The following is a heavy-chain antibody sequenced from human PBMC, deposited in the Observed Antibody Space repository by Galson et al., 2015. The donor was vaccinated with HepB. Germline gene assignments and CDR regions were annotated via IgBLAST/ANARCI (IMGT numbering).Heavy chain of an antibody. CDR1: GFTFSSYA. CDR2: ISGSGGRT. CDR3: AKGWSAVFYDMDV. J-gene: IGHJ6*02. Sequence: SLRLSCAASGFTFSSYAINWVRQAPGKGLEWVSSISGSGGRTHYADSVKGRFTISRDNSKNTLYLQMNSLRAEDTAVYYCAKGWSAVFYDMDVWGQGTTVTVSS. V-gene: IGHV3-23*01. D-gene: IGHD2-8*01.